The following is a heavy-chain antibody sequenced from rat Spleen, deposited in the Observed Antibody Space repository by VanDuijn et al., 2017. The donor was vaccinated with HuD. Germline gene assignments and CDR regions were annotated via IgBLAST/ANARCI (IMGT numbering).Heavy chain of an antibody. CDR2: ISTGGGNT. CDR1: GFTFTNYD. D-gene: IGHD4-3*01. V-gene: IGHV5-25*01. J-gene: IGHJ3*01. CDR3: VRQDTSGYSNWFAY. Sequence: EVQLVESGGGLVQPGRSLKLSCAASGFTFTNYDMAWVRQAPTKGLEWIASISTGGGNTYYRDSVKGRFTISRDNARGILYLQMDSLRSEDTATYYCVRQDTSGYSNWFAYWGQGTLVTVSS.